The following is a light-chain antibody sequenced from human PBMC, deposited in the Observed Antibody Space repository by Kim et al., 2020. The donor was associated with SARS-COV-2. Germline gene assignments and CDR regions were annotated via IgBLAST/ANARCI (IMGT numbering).Light chain of an antibody. CDR1: QSASSSH. V-gene: IGKV3-20*01. CDR2: GAS. Sequence: EIVLTQSPGTLSLSPGERATLSCTASQSASSSHIAWYHQKPGQAPRLLIYGASIRATGIPDRFSGSGSGTDFTLTINRLEPEDFAVYYCQHLAITFGQGTRLEIK. J-gene: IGKJ5*01. CDR3: QHLAIT.